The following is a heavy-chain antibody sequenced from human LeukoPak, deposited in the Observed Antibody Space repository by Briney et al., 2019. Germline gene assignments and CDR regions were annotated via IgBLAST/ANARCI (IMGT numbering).Heavy chain of an antibody. V-gene: IGHV3-9*01. CDR3: AKDCCSSSWYTPNFDH. CDR1: GFTFDDYA. Sequence: GRSLRLSCAASGFTFDDYAMHWVRQAPGKGLEWVSGISWNSGSIGYTDSVKGRFTISRDNAKNSLYLQMNSLRAEDTALYYCAKDCCSSSWYTPNFDHWGQGTLVTVSS. D-gene: IGHD6-13*01. J-gene: IGHJ4*02. CDR2: ISWNSGSI.